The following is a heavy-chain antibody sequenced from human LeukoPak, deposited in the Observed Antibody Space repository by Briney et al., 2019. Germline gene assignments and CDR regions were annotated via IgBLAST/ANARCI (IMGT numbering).Heavy chain of an antibody. CDR1: GFSFSSYP. CDR3: ARVVGATTLPYYYGMDV. Sequence: GGSLRLSCAASGFSFSSYPLHWVRQAPGKGLEWVAVISYDGINKYYADSVKGRFTISRDNSKNTLYLQMNSLRAEDTAVYYCARVVGATTLPYYYGMDVWGQGTTVTVSS. J-gene: IGHJ6*02. V-gene: IGHV3-30-3*01. D-gene: IGHD1-26*01. CDR2: ISYDGINK.